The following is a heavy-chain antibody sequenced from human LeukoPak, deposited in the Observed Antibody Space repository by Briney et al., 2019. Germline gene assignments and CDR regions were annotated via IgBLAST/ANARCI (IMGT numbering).Heavy chain of an antibody. CDR1: GGSISSGGYY. CDR2: IYHSGST. CDR3: ARMGYCSGGSCPGDDAFDI. V-gene: IGHV4-30-2*01. Sequence: SETLSLTCTVSGGSISSGGYYWSWIRQPPGKGLEWIGYIYHSGSTYYNPSLKSRVTISVDRSKNQFSLKLSSVTAADTAVYYCARMGYCSGGSCPGDDAFDIWGQGTMVTVSS. J-gene: IGHJ3*02. D-gene: IGHD2-15*01.